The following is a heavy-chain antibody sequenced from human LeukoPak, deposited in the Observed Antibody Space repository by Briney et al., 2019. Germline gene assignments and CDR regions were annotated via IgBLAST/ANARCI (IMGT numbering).Heavy chain of an antibody. J-gene: IGHJ4*02. D-gene: IGHD2-15*01. V-gene: IGHV3-21*01. Sequence: PGGSLRLSCAASGFTFSSYSMNWVRQAPGKGLEWVSSISSSSSYIYYADSVKGRFTISRDNAKNSLYLQMNSLRAEDTAVYYCARDAGYCSGGSCHYFDYWAREPWSPSPQ. CDR3: ARDAGYCSGGSCHYFDY. CDR1: GFTFSSYS. CDR2: ISSSSSYI.